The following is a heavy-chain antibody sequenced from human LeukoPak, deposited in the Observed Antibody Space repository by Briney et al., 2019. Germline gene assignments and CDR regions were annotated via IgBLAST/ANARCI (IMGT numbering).Heavy chain of an antibody. Sequence: GGSLRLSCAASGFTFSSYAMSWVRQAPGKGLEWVSAISGSGGSTYYADSVKGRFTISKDNSKNTLFLQMNSLRPEDTAVYYCAKDARRTFGLSSGLYRGSYYFDYWGQGTLVTVSS. V-gene: IGHV3-23*01. CDR3: AKDARRTFGLSSGLYRGSYYFDY. J-gene: IGHJ4*02. CDR2: ISGSGGST. CDR1: GFTFSSYA. D-gene: IGHD6-19*01.